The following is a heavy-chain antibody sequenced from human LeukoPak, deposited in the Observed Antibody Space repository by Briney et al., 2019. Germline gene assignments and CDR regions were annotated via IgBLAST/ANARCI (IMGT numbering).Heavy chain of an antibody. V-gene: IGHV3-48*03. Sequence: GGSLRLSCAASGFTFSSYEMNWVRQAPGKGLEWVSYISSSGSTIYYADSVKGRFTISRDNAKNSLYLQMNSLRAEDTAVYYCARDLSSSWYFDYGGQGPLVTVSS. CDR1: GFTFSSYE. CDR3: ARDLSSSWYFDY. CDR2: ISSSGSTI. J-gene: IGHJ4*02. D-gene: IGHD6-13*01.